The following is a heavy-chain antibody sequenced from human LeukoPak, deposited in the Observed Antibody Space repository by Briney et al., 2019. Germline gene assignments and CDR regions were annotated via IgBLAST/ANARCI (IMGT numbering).Heavy chain of an antibody. CDR3: AKGPGARGHFNWFDP. D-gene: IGHD5-12*01. J-gene: IGHJ5*02. Sequence: GGSLRLSCAASGFTFSSYAMSWVRQAPGKGLEWVANIKQDGSEKYYVDSVKGRFTISRDNAKNSLYLQMNSLRAEDTAVYYCAKGPGARGHFNWFDPWGQGTLVNVSS. CDR1: GFTFSSYA. CDR2: IKQDGSEK. V-gene: IGHV3-7*01.